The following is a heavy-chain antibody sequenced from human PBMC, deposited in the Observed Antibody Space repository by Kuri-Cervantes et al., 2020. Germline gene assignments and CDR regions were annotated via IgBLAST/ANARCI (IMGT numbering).Heavy chain of an antibody. D-gene: IGHD2-8*02. CDR1: GFTFSSYS. CDR3: AKTLESRSGGSDY. Sequence: GGSLRLSCAASGFTFSSYSMNWVRQAPGKGLEWVSYISSSSSTIYYADSVKGRFTISRDNSKNTLYLQMNSLRAEDTAVYYCAKTLESRSGGSDYWGQGTLVTVSS. CDR2: ISSSSSTI. V-gene: IGHV3-48*01. J-gene: IGHJ4*02.